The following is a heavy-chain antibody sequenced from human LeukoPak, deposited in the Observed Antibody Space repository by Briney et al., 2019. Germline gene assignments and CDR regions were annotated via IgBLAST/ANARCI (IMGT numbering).Heavy chain of an antibody. D-gene: IGHD3-22*01. CDR3: AKDPPGGSVYVENNFFYY. CDR1: GFTFSSYA. CDR2: ISSSGGST. J-gene: IGHJ4*02. V-gene: IGHV3-23*01. Sequence: GGSLRLSCAASGFTFSSYAMSWVRQAPGKGLEWVSAISSSGGSTYYADSVKGRFTISRDNAKNTLYLQMNSLRAEDTAVYYCAKDPPGGSVYVENNFFYYWGQGTLVTVSS.